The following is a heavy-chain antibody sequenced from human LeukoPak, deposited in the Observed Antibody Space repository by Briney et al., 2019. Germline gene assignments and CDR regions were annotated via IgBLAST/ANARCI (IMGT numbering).Heavy chain of an antibody. V-gene: IGHV3-74*01. Sequence: GGSLRLSCAASGFTFSSYWMHWVRHAPGKGMVWVSRVNSDGSSTSYADSVKGLFPISRDNAKNTLYLQMNSLRAEDTAVYYCARDTDTVPTILDYWGQGTLVTVSS. CDR1: GFTFSSYW. J-gene: IGHJ4*02. CDR3: ARDTDTVPTILDY. CDR2: VNSDGSST. D-gene: IGHD4-17*01.